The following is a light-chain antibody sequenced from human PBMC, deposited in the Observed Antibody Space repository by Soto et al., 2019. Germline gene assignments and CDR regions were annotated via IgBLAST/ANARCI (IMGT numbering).Light chain of an antibody. CDR2: RND. CDR1: SSNIGNNY. CDR3: AAWDDSLSGPV. J-gene: IGLJ3*02. V-gene: IGLV1-47*01. Sequence: QLVLTQPPSASGTPGQRVTISCSGSSSNIGNNYAYWYQQLPGTAPKLLISRNDERPSGVPARFSGSKSDTSASLAISGLRSEDAADYYCAAWDDSLSGPVFGGGTKLTVL.